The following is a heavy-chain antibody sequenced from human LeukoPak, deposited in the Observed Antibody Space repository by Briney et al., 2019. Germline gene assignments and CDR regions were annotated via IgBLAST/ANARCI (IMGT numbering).Heavy chain of an antibody. CDR1: GYTFTSYD. Sequence: ASVKVSCKASGYTFTSYDIHWVRQATGQGLELMGWVNPNSGNTGYAQKFQGRVTMTRNTSISTAYMELSSLRSEDTAVYYCARGLRRYYDYVWGSYLVYWGQGTLVTVSS. J-gene: IGHJ4*02. CDR3: ARGLRRYYDYVWGSYLVY. V-gene: IGHV1-8*01. D-gene: IGHD3-16*02. CDR2: VNPNSGNT.